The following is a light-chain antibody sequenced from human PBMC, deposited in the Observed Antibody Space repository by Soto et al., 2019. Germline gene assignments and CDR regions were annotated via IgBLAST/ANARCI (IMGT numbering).Light chain of an antibody. Sequence: QSALTQPASVSGSPGQSIAISCTGTSSDVGDYKFVSWYQQHPGKAPKLMIYDVSNRPSGVSNRFSGSKSGNTASLTISGLQAEDEADYYCSSYTSSSTRGVVFGGGTQLTVL. CDR3: SSYTSSSTRGVV. J-gene: IGLJ2*01. CDR2: DVS. CDR1: SSDVGDYKF. V-gene: IGLV2-14*01.